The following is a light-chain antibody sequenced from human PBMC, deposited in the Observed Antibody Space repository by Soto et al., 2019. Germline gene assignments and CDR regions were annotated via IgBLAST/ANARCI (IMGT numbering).Light chain of an antibody. CDR3: LQDYNYPLT. Sequence: AIQMTQSPSSLSASVGDRVTITCQASQGIRNDLGWYQQKPGKAPKLLIYAASSLQSGVPSRFSGRGSGTDFTLTISSLQPEDFATYYCLQDYNYPLTFGQGTKVEIK. CDR1: QGIRND. V-gene: IGKV1-6*01. J-gene: IGKJ1*01. CDR2: AAS.